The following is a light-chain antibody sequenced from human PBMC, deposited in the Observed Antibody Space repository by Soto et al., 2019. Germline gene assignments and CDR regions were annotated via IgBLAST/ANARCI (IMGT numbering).Light chain of an antibody. CDR1: PTFSNSF. CDR2: GAS. V-gene: IGKV3-20*01. Sequence: EIVLTQSPGTLSLSPGERATLSCRASPTFSNSFLSWFQQIPGQAPRLLIYGASMRATGIPDRFSGSGSGTDFTLTISRLEPEDFAVYYRQQCGSSSTFGQGTRLEIK. J-gene: IGKJ5*01. CDR3: QQCGSSST.